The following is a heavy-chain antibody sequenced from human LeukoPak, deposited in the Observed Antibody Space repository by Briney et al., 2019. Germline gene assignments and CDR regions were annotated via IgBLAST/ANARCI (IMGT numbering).Heavy chain of an antibody. Sequence: AASLKISCKGSGYSFTSYWIGWVRPMPGKGLEWMGIIYPGDSDTRYSPSFQGQATISADKSISTAYLQWSSLKASDTAMYYCARHPWFGELFSEKLYYFDYWGQGTLVTVSS. J-gene: IGHJ4*02. CDR1: GYSFTSYW. D-gene: IGHD3-10*01. CDR3: ARHPWFGELFSEKLYYFDY. CDR2: IYPGDSDT. V-gene: IGHV5-51*01.